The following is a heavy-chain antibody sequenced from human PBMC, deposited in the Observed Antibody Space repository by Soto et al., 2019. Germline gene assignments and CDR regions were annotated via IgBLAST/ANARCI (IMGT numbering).Heavy chain of an antibody. Sequence: GGSLRLSCSASGSNFRNFAMHWVRQAPGKGLEWVAAISKDGNNKYYGDSVKGRITISRDNSNNTLYLQMNSLRAEDTAVYYCANSYGSPHYFDYWGQGTLVTVSS. CDR2: ISKDGNNK. D-gene: IGHD5-18*01. CDR1: GSNFRNFA. CDR3: ANSYGSPHYFDY. V-gene: IGHV3-30*18. J-gene: IGHJ4*02.